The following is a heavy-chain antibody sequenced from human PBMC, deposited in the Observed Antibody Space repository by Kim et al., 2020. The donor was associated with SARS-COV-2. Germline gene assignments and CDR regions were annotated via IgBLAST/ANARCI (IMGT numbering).Heavy chain of an antibody. J-gene: IGHJ4*02. D-gene: IGHD6-13*01. CDR3: AKADYSSSSAFDY. Sequence: YADSVRGRFTISRDNSKNTLYLQMTSLRAEDTAVYYCAKADYSSSSAFDYWGPGTLVTVSS. V-gene: IGHV3-30*02.